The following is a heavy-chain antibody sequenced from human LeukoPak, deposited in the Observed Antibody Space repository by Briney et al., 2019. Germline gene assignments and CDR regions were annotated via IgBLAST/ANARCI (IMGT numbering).Heavy chain of an antibody. V-gene: IGHV3-30-3*01. Sequence: GSLRLSCAASGFTFSSYAMHWVRQAPGKGLEWVAVISYDGSNKYYADSVKGRFTISRDNSKNTLYLQMNSLRAEDTAVYYCAREPVWDSGTPERAHYYGMDVWGQGTTVTVSS. J-gene: IGHJ6*02. CDR1: GFTFSSYA. CDR2: ISYDGSNK. CDR3: AREPVWDSGTPERAHYYGMDV. D-gene: IGHD1-26*01.